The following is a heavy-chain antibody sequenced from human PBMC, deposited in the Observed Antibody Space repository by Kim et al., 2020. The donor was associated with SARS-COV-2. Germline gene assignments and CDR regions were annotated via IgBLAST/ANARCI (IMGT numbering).Heavy chain of an antibody. D-gene: IGHD6-13*01. V-gene: IGHV3-13*01. J-gene: IGHJ3*02. Sequence: PGSVNGRLTISRENAKNSLYLQMNSLRAGDTAVYYCARGYSSSWYWAFDIWGQGTMVTVSS. CDR3: ARGYSSSWYWAFDI.